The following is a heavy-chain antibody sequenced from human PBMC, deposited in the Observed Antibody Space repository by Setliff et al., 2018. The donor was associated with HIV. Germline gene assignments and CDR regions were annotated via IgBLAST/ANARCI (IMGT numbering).Heavy chain of an antibody. V-gene: IGHV3-48*01. Sequence: GGSLRLSCAASGSGFTFSSYSMNWVRQAPGKGLEWVSYISSTSSTIYYANSVKGRFTISRDDAKNSLYLQMNSLGAEDTAVYYCARGGANPSWFDSWGQGTLVTVSS. CDR1: GSGFTFSSYS. CDR3: ARGGANPSWFDS. J-gene: IGHJ5*01. CDR2: ISSTSSTI. D-gene: IGHD3-16*01.